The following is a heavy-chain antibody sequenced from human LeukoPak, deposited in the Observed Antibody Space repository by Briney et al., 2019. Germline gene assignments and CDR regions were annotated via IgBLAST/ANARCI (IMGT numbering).Heavy chain of an antibody. CDR3: ARDSRGGFDY. V-gene: IGHV4-34*01. D-gene: IGHD2-15*01. J-gene: IGHJ4*02. Sequence: SETLSLTCAVYGGSFSGCYWSWIRQPPGKGLEWIGEINHSGSTNYNPSLKSRVTISVDTSKNQFSLKLSSVTAADTAVYYCARDSRGGFDYWGQGTLVTVSS. CDR1: GGSFSGCY. CDR2: INHSGST.